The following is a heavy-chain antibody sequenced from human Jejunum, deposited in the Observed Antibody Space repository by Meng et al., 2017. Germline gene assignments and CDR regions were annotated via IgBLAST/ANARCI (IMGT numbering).Heavy chain of an antibody. CDR2: IKQDGSEK. CDR3: ARERGVHDYGDYHLDY. V-gene: IGHV3-7*01. Sequence: GESLKISCAASGFTFSSYWMSWVRQAPGKGLEWVANIKQDGSEKYYVDSVKGRFTISRDNAKNSLYLQMNSLRAEDTAVYYCARERGVHDYGDYHLDYWGQGTLVTVSS. J-gene: IGHJ4*02. D-gene: IGHD4-17*01. CDR1: GFTFSSYW.